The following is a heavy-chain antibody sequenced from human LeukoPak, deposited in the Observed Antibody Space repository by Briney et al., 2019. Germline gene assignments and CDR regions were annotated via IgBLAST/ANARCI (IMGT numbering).Heavy chain of an antibody. V-gene: IGHV5-51*01. CDR3: ARVRGVYYYYYGMDV. CDR2: IYPGDSDT. D-gene: IGHD3-16*01. Sequence: GESLKISCKGSGYSLTSYWIGWVRQMPGKGLEWMGIIYPGDSDTRYSPSFQGQVTISADKSISTAYLQWSSLKASDTAMYYCARVRGVYYYYYGMDVWGQGTTVTVSS. J-gene: IGHJ6*02. CDR1: GYSLTSYW.